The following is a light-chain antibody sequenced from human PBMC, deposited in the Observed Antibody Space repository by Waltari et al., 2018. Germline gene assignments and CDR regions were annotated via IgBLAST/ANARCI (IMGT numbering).Light chain of an antibody. CDR2: GAS. CDR1: QSVSSSY. Sequence: EIVLTQSPGTLSLSPGERAPLSSRASQSVSSSYLAWYQQKPGQAPRLLIYGASSRATGIPDRFSGSGSGTDFTLTISRLEPEDFAVYYCQQYGSSPPTFGPGTKVDIK. V-gene: IGKV3-20*01. J-gene: IGKJ3*01. CDR3: QQYGSSPPT.